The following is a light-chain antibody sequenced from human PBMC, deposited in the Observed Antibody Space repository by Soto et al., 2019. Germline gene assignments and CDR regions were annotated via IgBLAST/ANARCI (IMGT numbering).Light chain of an antibody. Sequence: DIQMTQSPSSLSASVGDRVTITCRASQSISSYLNWYQQKPGKAPKLLVYDASNLQSGVPLRFSGTRSGTEFTLTITSLQPDDLATYYCQQYDRNPPWTVGQGTKVDIK. V-gene: IGKV1-39*01. CDR2: DAS. CDR1: QSISSY. CDR3: QQYDRNPPWT. J-gene: IGKJ1*01.